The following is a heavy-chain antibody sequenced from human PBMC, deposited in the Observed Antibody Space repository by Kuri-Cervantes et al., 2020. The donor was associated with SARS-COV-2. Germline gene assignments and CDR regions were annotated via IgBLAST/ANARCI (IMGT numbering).Heavy chain of an antibody. CDR1: GYTLTELS. V-gene: IGHV1-2*02. D-gene: IGHD1-26*01. CDR2: INPNSGGT. J-gene: IGHJ4*02. Sequence: ASVKVSCKVSGYTLTELSMHWVRQAPGQGLEWMGWINPNSGGTNYAQKFQGRVTMTRDTSTSTAYMELSSLRSEDTAVYYCAVGTVHYFDYWGQGTLVTVSS. CDR3: AVGTVHYFDY.